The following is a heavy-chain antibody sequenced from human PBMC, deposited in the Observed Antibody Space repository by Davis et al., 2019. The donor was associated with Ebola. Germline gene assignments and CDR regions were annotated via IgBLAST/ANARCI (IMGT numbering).Heavy chain of an antibody. Sequence: GGSLRLSCAASGFTFTSYSMNWVRQAPGEGLVWVSSISSMSSYRYYADAVKGRFTISRDNAKNSLYLQMNSLRAEDTAVYYCASSSIAARPGYYYGMDVWGQGTTVTVSS. CDR2: ISSMSSYR. CDR1: GFTFTSYS. V-gene: IGHV3-21*01. D-gene: IGHD6-6*01. J-gene: IGHJ6*02. CDR3: ASSSIAARPGYYYGMDV.